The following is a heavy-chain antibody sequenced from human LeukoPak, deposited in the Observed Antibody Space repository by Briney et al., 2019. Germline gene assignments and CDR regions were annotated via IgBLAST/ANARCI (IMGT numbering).Heavy chain of an antibody. D-gene: IGHD3-22*01. V-gene: IGHV4-39*01. CDR1: GGSISSSNW. CDR2: IYYSGST. J-gene: IGHJ4*02. CDR3: ARLEAYYYDSSGYYYFDY. Sequence: SETLSLTCAVSGGSISSSNWWSWVRQPPGKGLEWIGSIYYSGSTYYNPSLKSRVTISVDTSKNQFSLKLSSVTAADTAVYYCARLEAYYYDSSGYYYFDYWGQGTLVTVSS.